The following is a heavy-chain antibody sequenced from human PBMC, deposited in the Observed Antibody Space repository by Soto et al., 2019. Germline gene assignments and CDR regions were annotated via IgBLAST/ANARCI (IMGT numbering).Heavy chain of an antibody. CDR3: AKVKYSYGSFYYYAMDV. CDR1: GFTFSSYG. CDR2: ISYDGRNK. D-gene: IGHD5-18*01. J-gene: IGHJ6*02. V-gene: IGHV3-30*18. Sequence: SPRLSRAASGFTFSSYGMHWVLQAPGKGLEWVAVISYDGRNKYYVGSVKGRFTISRDNSKNTLSLQMNSLRPEDTALYYCAKVKYSYGSFYYYAMDVWGQGTTVTVSS.